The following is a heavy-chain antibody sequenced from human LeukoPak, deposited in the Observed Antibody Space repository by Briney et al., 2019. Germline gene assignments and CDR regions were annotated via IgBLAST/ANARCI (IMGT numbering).Heavy chain of an antibody. CDR1: GFTFSSYA. CDR2: ISGSGGST. Sequence: GGSLRPSCAASGFTFSSYAMSWVRQAPGKGLEWVSAISGSGGSTYYADSVKGRFTISRDNSKNTLYLQMNSLRAEDTAVYYCAKGGYCSGGSCYRNLYYFDYWGQGTLVTVSS. V-gene: IGHV3-23*01. J-gene: IGHJ4*02. CDR3: AKGGYCSGGSCYRNLYYFDY. D-gene: IGHD2-15*01.